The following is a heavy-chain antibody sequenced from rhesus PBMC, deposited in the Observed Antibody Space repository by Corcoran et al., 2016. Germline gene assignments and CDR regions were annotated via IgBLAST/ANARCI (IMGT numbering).Heavy chain of an antibody. CDR1: GYSISSGSG. CDR2: IGGSSGNT. J-gene: IGHJ5-2*02. V-gene: IGHV4-127*01. CDR3: ASGYSLDV. D-gene: IGHD5-24*01. Sequence: QVQLQESGPGLVKPSETLSLTCAVSGYSISSGSGWSWIRQSPWKGLKWIGQIGGSSGNTTNNPSLKRRDPISKDPSKDQCSLKLSSVTAAGAAVYYCASGYSLDVWGRGVLVTVSS.